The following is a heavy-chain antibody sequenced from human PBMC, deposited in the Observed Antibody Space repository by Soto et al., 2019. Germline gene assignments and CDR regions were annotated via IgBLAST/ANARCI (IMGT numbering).Heavy chain of an antibody. D-gene: IGHD3-10*01. V-gene: IGHV4-34*01. J-gene: IGHJ6*02. CDR2: IKHSGST. CDR1: GGSFSGYY. Sequence: SQTLSLTCAVDGGSFSGYYWSWSRQHPGKGLEWIGEIKHSGSTNYNPSIKSRVTISVDPSKNQFSLQLNSVTPEDTAVYYCARDNTYYYGSGSNPYYYYYGMDVWGQGTTVTVSS. CDR3: ARDNTYYYGSGSNPYYYYYGMDV.